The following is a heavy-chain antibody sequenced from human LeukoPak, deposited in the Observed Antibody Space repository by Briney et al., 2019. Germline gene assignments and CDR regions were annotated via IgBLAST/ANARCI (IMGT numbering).Heavy chain of an antibody. CDR2: IDWDDDK. CDR3: ARIDRSSTWREHYFDY. CDR1: GFSLTTRGMC. V-gene: IGHV2-70*01. Sequence: RESGPALVKPTQTLTLTCAFSGFSLTTRGMCVSWIRQPPGKALEWLALIDWDDDKYYSTSLKTRLTISKDTSKNQVVLTMTTMDTVDTATYYCARIDRSSTWREHYFDYWGQGTLVTVSS. J-gene: IGHJ4*02. D-gene: IGHD6-13*01.